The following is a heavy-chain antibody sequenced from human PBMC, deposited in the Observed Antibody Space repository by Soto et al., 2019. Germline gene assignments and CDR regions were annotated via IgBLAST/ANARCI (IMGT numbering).Heavy chain of an antibody. CDR1: GYTFTSYD. J-gene: IGHJ6*02. D-gene: IGHD2-21*01. V-gene: IGHV1-8*01. CDR3: ATEGVRGVDV. Sequence: QVQLVQSGAEVKKPGASVKVSCKASGYTFTSYDINWVRQATGQGLEWMGWMNPNSGNTGYAQKFQGRATMTRNTSTRTAYMDLSSLRSEETAVYYCATEGVRGVDVWGQGTTVTVSS. CDR2: MNPNSGNT.